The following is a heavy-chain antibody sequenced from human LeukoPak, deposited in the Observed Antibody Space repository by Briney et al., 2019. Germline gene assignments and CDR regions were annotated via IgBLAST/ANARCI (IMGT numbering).Heavy chain of an antibody. V-gene: IGHV3-23*01. CDR1: GFTFSSYA. J-gene: IGHJ4*02. Sequence: GGSLRLSCAASGFTFSSYAMSWVRQAPGKGLEWVSAISGSGGSTYYADSVKGRFTISRDNSKYTLYLQMNSLRAEDTAVYYCAKDSRLWFGELLETDYWGQGTLVTVSS. D-gene: IGHD3-10*01. CDR3: AKDSRLWFGELLETDY. CDR2: ISGSGGST.